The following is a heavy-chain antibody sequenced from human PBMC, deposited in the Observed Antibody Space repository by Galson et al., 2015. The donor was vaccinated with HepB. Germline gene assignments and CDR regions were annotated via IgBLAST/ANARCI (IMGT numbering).Heavy chain of an antibody. Sequence: SETLSLTCTVSGGSISSYYWSWIRRPPGKGLEWIGYIYYSGSTNYNPSLKSRVTISVDTSKNQFSLKLSSVTAADTAVYYCARRKALGWFDPWGQGTLVTVSS. CDR3: ARRKALGWFDP. J-gene: IGHJ5*02. CDR1: GGSISSYY. D-gene: IGHD3-16*01. V-gene: IGHV4-59*08. CDR2: IYYSGST.